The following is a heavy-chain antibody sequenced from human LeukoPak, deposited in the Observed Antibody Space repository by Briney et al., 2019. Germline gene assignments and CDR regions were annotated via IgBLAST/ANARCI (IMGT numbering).Heavy chain of an antibody. CDR2: ISGYNGNT. Sequence: ASVKVSCKASGYNFPSYGVSWVRQAPGQGLEWMGWISGYNGNTNYEQKYQGRVTLTTDTSTSTAYMELRSLRSDDTAVYYCASGREGYNPSDYWGQGTPVTVSS. J-gene: IGHJ4*02. V-gene: IGHV1-18*01. CDR3: ASGREGYNPSDY. CDR1: GYNFPSYG. D-gene: IGHD5-24*01.